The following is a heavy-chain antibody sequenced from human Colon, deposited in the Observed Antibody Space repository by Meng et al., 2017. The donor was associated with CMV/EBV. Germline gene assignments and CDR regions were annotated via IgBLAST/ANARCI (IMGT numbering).Heavy chain of an antibody. J-gene: IGHJ4*02. V-gene: IGHV3-43*01. D-gene: IGHD4-17*01. Sequence: GESLKISCAASGFTFDDYTMNWVRHAPGKGLEWVALVSWDGGSTRYADSVRGRFTISRDNSNNLLVLQLNSLRNDDSALYYCAKGTAATTVPDFDSWGQGTLVTVSS. CDR3: AKGTAATTVPDFDS. CDR2: VSWDGGST. CDR1: GFTFDDYT.